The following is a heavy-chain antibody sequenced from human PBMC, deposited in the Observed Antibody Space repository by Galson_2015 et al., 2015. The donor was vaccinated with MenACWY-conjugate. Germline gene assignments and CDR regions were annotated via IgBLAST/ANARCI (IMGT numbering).Heavy chain of an antibody. J-gene: IGHJ4*02. CDR2: INPGNGAT. V-gene: IGHV1-3*01. Sequence: SVKVSCKASGYTFSTYAMHWARQAPGQRLEWMGWINPGNGATKYSQRFQGRVTFTWDTSAPTAYMDLSSLRSEDTAIYYCARDAEAQYSSGPSHYWGQGTLVTVSS. CDR1: GYTFSTYA. D-gene: IGHD6-19*01. CDR3: ARDAEAQYSSGPSHY.